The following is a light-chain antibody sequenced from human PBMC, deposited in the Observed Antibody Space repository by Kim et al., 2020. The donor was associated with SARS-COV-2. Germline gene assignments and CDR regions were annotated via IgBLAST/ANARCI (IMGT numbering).Light chain of an antibody. J-gene: IGKJ1*01. V-gene: IGKV3-20*01. CDR1: QSVSSRF. CDR3: QQYETSSWT. Sequence: SPGERVTLSCRASQSVSSRFLAWYQQKPGQAPRLLIQDTTSRATGIPDRFRGSGSGTDFTLTITRLEPEDFAVYYCQQYETSSWTFGQGTKVDIK. CDR2: DTT.